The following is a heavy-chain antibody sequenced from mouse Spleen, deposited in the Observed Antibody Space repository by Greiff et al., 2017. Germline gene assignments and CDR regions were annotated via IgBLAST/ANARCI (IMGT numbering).Heavy chain of an antibody. V-gene: IGHV5-4*01. CDR3: ARDRDAWYFDV. J-gene: IGHJ1*03. Sequence: EVNLVESGGGLVKPGGSLKLSCAASGFTFSSYAMSWVRQTPEKRLEWVATISDGGSYTYYPDNVKGRFTISRDNAKNNLYLQMSHLKSEDTAMYYCARDRDAWYFDVWGTGTTVTVSS. CDR2: ISDGGSYT. CDR1: GFTFSSYA. D-gene: IGHD3-3*01.